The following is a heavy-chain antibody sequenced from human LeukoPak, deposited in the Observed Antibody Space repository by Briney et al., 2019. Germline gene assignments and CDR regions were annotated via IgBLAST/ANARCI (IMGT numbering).Heavy chain of an antibody. CDR3: ARDDDYGDGNY. D-gene: IGHD4-17*01. V-gene: IGHV4-34*01. J-gene: IGHJ4*02. Sequence: SETLSLTCAVYGGSFSGYYWSWIRQPPGKGLEWIGEINHSGSTNYNPSLKSRVTISVDTSKNQLSLKLSSVTAADTAVYYCARDDDYGDGNYWGQGTLVTVSS. CDR2: INHSGST. CDR1: GGSFSGYY.